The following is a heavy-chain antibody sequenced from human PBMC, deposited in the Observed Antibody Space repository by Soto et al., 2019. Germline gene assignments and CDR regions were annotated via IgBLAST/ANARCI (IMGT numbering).Heavy chain of an antibody. J-gene: IGHJ6*03. Sequence: QVQLVQSGAEVRKPGASVTVSCRSSGDSFNDYYIHWVRQAPGQGFEWMGWINPNGGVTKYAQKCQGWGSMTRDTSIRTVYMQLSRLRSDDTAVYYCARESGGATATLDYYYFYMDVWGTGTTVTVSS. CDR1: GDSFNDYY. V-gene: IGHV1-2*04. D-gene: IGHD5-12*01. CDR2: INPNGGVT. CDR3: ARESGGATATLDYYYFYMDV.